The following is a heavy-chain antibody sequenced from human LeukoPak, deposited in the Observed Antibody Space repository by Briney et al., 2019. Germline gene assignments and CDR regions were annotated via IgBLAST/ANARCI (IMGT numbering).Heavy chain of an antibody. J-gene: IGHJ4*02. Sequence: GGSLRLSCAASGFTFSSYAMSWVRQAPGKGPEWVSAISGSGGSTYYADSVKGRFTISRDNSKNTLYLQMNSLRAEDTAVYYCAKKTHGLAARSYYFDYWGQGTLVTVSS. V-gene: IGHV3-23*01. CDR1: GFTFSSYA. CDR3: AKKTHGLAARSYYFDY. D-gene: IGHD6-6*01. CDR2: ISGSGGST.